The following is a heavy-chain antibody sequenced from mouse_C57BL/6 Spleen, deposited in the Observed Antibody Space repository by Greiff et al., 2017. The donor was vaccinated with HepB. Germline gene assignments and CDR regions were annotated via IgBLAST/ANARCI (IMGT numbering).Heavy chain of an antibody. V-gene: IGHV7-3*01. D-gene: IGHD3-1*01. Sequence: EVMLVESGGGLVQPGGSLSLPCAASGFTFTDYYMSWVRQPPGKALEWLGFIRNKANGYTTEYSASVKGRFTISRDNSQSILYLQMNALRAEDSATYYCARSGRDWYFDVWGTGTTVTVSS. CDR3: ARSGRDWYFDV. J-gene: IGHJ1*03. CDR1: GFTFTDYY. CDR2: IRNKANGYTT.